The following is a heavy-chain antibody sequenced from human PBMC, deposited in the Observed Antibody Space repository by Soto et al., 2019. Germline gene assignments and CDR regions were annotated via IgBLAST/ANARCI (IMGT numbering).Heavy chain of an antibody. CDR2: IYWDDDK. V-gene: IGHV2-5*02. D-gene: IGHD3-16*01. Sequence: QITLKESGPTLVKPTQTLTLTCTFAGFSLSTSGVAVGWIRQSPGKALEWLALIYWDDDKRYSPSLETRHTIPNEPSKIPAVLTVTHMDPVDTATYCCAQCTFDPGEIXMGAEYFPHWGQGTLVTVSS. CDR1: GFSLSTSGVA. J-gene: IGHJ1*01. CDR3: AQCTFDPGEIXMGAEYFPH.